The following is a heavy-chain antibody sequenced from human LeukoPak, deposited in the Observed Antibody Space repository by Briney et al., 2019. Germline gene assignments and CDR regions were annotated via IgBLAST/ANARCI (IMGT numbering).Heavy chain of an antibody. D-gene: IGHD6-19*01. Sequence: GGSLRLSCSASGFTFSTLPMHWVRQAPGKGLEYVSGSSSNGGRTYYADSVKGRFTISRGNSKNTLYLQMSSLRPEDTAVYYCVNQISGWVYWGQGTLVTVSS. V-gene: IGHV3-64D*06. CDR1: GFTFSTLP. CDR3: VNQISGWVY. CDR2: SSSNGGRT. J-gene: IGHJ4*02.